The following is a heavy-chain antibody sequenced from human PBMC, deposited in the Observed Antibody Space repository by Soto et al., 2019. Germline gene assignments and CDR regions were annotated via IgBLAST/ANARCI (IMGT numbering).Heavy chain of an antibody. CDR2: INPNSGGT. J-gene: IGHJ4*02. D-gene: IGHD3-16*02. V-gene: IGHV1-2*02. CDR1: GYTFTGYY. CDR3: AREGDYVWGSYRYYFDY. Sequence: SVKVSCKAAGYTFTGYYIHWLRQAPGQGLEWMGWINPNSGGTNYAQKFQGRVTMTRDTSISTAYMELSRLRSDDTAVYYCAREGDYVWGSYRYYFDYWGQGTLVTVSS.